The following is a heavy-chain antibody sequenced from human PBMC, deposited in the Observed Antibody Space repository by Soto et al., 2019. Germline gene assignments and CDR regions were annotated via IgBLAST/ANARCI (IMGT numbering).Heavy chain of an antibody. CDR3: ARWPVGEAAAIKLLYFDWLSVAWWVDP. D-gene: IGHD3-9*01. V-gene: IGHV1-46*03. J-gene: IGHJ5*02. Sequence: QVQLVQSGAEVKKPGASVKVSCKASGYTFTSYYIHWVRQAPGQGLEWMGIINPSGGSTSYAQKFQGRVTMTRDTSTSTVYMELRSLRSEDTAVYYCARWPVGEAAAIKLLYFDWLSVAWWVDPWGQGTLVTVSS. CDR1: GYTFTSYY. CDR2: INPSGGST.